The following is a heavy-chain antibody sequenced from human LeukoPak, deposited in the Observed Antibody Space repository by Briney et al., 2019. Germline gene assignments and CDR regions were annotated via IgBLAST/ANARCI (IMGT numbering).Heavy chain of an antibody. CDR1: GFTFSSYA. D-gene: IGHD6-19*01. CDR2: ISSNGGST. Sequence: SGGPLRLSCAASGFTFSSYAMHWVRQAPGKGLEYVSAISSNGGSTYYANSVKGRFTISRDNSKNTLYLQMGSLRAEDMAVYYCARGSSGWYYFDYWGQGTLVTVSS. V-gene: IGHV3-64*01. CDR3: ARGSSGWYYFDY. J-gene: IGHJ4*02.